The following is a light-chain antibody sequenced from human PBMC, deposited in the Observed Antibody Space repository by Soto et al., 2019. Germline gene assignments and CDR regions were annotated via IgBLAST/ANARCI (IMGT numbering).Light chain of an antibody. CDR1: QSVRSNC. V-gene: IGKV3-20*01. CDR3: QQYGSSPQN. CDR2: GAS. Sequence: EIVLTQSPGALSMSPGESATLSCRASQSVRSNCLAWYQQKPGQAPRLLIYGASNRATGIPDRFSGSGSGTDFTLTISRLEPEDFAVYYCQQYGSSPQNFGQGTRLDIE. J-gene: IGKJ5*01.